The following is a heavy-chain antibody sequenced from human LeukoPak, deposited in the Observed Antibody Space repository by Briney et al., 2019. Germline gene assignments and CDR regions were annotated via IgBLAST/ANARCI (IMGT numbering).Heavy chain of an antibody. Sequence: GGSLRLSCAASGFTFSSYSMNWVRQAPGKGLEWVSSISSSSSYIYYADSVKGRFTISRDNAKNSLYLQMNSLRAEDTAVYYCARRYSSSLSFSYYYYMDVWGKGTTVTVSS. V-gene: IGHV3-21*01. CDR3: ARRYSSSLSFSYYYYMDV. J-gene: IGHJ6*03. CDR2: ISSSSSYI. D-gene: IGHD6-6*01. CDR1: GFTFSSYS.